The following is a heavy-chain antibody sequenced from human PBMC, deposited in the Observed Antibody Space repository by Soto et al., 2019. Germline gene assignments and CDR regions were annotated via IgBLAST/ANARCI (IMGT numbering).Heavy chain of an antibody. V-gene: IGHV3-66*01. D-gene: IGHD3-22*01. CDR2: IYSGGST. CDR3: ARDLHYYDSSGYYSDY. CDR1: GFTVSSNY. J-gene: IGHJ4*02. Sequence: VQLVESGGGVVQPGGSLRLSCAASGFTVSSNYMSWVRQAPGKGLEWVSVIYSGGSTYYADSVKGRFTISRDNSKNTLYLQMNSLRAEDTAVYYCARDLHYYDSSGYYSDYWGQGTLVTVSS.